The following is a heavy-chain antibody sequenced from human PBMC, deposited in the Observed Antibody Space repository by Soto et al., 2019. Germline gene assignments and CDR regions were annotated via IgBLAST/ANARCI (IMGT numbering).Heavy chain of an antibody. J-gene: IGHJ4*02. V-gene: IGHV5-51*01. CDR2: IYPGDSDT. D-gene: IGHD6-19*01. Sequence: LKISCKGSGYSFTSYWIGWVRQMPGKGLEWMGIIYPGDSDTRYSPSFQGQVTISADKSISTAYLQWSSLKASDTAMYYCARHSLAGSSGWYGVVDYWGQGTLVTVSS. CDR3: ARHSLAGSSGWYGVVDY. CDR1: GYSFTSYW.